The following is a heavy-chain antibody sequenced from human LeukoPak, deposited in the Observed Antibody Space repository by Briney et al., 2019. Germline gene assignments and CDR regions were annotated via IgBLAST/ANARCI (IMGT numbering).Heavy chain of an antibody. J-gene: IGHJ6*03. CDR3: ARRFSGDYYYMDV. CDR1: GFTFDDYA. D-gene: IGHD3-3*01. CDR2: ISWDGGST. Sequence: PGGSLRLSCAASGFTFDDYAMHWVRQAPGKGLEWVSLISWDGGSTYYADSVKGRFTISRDSSKNSLYLQMNSLRAEDTALYYCARRFSGDYYYMDVWGKGTTVTVSS. V-gene: IGHV3-43D*03.